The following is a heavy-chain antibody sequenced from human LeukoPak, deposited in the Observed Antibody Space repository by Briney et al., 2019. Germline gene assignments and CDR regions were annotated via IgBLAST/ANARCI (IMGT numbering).Heavy chain of an antibody. Sequence: GGSLRLSCAASGFTFDDYAMHWVRQAPGKGLEWVSGISWNSGSIGYADSVKGRFTISRDNAENSLYLQMNSLKTEDTAVYYCTTDYYYDSSGRDDAFDIWGQGTMVTVSS. CDR1: GFTFDDYA. J-gene: IGHJ3*02. D-gene: IGHD3-22*01. CDR3: TTDYYYDSSGRDDAFDI. V-gene: IGHV3-9*01. CDR2: ISWNSGSI.